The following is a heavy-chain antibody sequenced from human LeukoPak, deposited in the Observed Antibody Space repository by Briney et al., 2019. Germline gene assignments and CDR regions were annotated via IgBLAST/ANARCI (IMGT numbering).Heavy chain of an antibody. J-gene: IGHJ4*02. D-gene: IGHD3-10*01. CDR1: GGTFSSYA. Sequence: ASVKVSCKASGGTFSSYAISWVRQAPGQGLEWMGGIIPIFGTANYAQKSQGRVTITTDESTSTAYMELSSLRSEDTAVYYCAGYGPPLDYYFDYWGQGTLVTVSS. CDR3: AGYGPPLDYYFDY. V-gene: IGHV1-69*05. CDR2: IIPIFGTA.